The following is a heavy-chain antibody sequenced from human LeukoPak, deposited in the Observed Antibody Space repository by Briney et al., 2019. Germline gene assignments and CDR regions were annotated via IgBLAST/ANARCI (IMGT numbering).Heavy chain of an antibody. CDR3: ARDPTSAYSSGWYWFDP. CDR2: INSSSRYI. CDR1: GFTFSRHW. J-gene: IGHJ5*02. Sequence: GGSLRLSCAASGFTFSRHWMSWVRQAPGKGLEWVSSINSSSRYIYYADSVKGRLTISRDNAKNSLYLQMSSLRPEDTAFYYCARDPTSAYSSGWYWFDPWGQGTLVTVSS. D-gene: IGHD6-19*01. V-gene: IGHV3-21*01.